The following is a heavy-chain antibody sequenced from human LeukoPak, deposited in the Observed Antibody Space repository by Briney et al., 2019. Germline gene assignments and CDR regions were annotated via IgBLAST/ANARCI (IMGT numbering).Heavy chain of an antibody. CDR2: XXQSATK. J-gene: IGHJ4*02. CDR1: XXSSYY. D-gene: IGHD6-19*01. Sequence: XXSSYYWGWIRQSPGKXLXXXXXXXQSATKYYNPSFQSRVTMSVDTSKNQFSLQLSSVTVSDTAVYYCARGARVGYSSGWGHYFDYWGQGTLVTVSS. V-gene: IGHV4-38-2*02. CDR3: ARGARVGYSSGWGHYFDY.